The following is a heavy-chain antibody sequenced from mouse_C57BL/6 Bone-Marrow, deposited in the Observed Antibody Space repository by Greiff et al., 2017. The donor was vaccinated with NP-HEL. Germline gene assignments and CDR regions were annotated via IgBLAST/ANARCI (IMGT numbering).Heavy chain of an antibody. J-gene: IGHJ4*01. D-gene: IGHD2-1*01. V-gene: IGHV1-50*01. Sequence: QVHVKQSGAELVKPGASVKLSCKASGYTFTSYWMQWVKQRPGQGLEWIGEIDPSDSYTNYNQKFKGKATLTVDTSSSTAYMQLSSLTSEDSAVYYCARDGNYDYAMDYWGQGTSVTVSS. CDR1: GYTFTSYW. CDR3: ARDGNYDYAMDY. CDR2: IDPSDSYT.